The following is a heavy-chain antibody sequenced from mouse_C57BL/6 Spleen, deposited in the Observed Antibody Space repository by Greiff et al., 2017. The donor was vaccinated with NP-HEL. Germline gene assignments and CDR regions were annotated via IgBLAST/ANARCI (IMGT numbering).Heavy chain of an antibody. D-gene: IGHD2-3*01. J-gene: IGHJ4*01. CDR1: GYTFTSYW. CDR2: IYPGSGST. CDR3: ARFYDGYPCAMDY. Sequence: QVQLQQSGAELVKPGASVKMSCKASGYTFTSYWITWVKQRPGQGLEWIGDIYPGSGSTNYNEKFKSKATLTVDTSSSTAYMQLSSLTSEDSAVYYCARFYDGYPCAMDYWGQGTSVTVSS. V-gene: IGHV1-55*01.